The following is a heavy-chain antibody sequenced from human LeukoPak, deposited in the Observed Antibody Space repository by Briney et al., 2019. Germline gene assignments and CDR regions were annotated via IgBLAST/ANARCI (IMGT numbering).Heavy chain of an antibody. V-gene: IGHV4-30-4*01. CDR3: ARTEYCTSASCLDAFDI. CDR1: GGSISRGYYY. CDR2: IYCSGRT. D-gene: IGHD2-2*01. Sequence: SQSLSLPRTFSGGSISRGYYYWGWIRQPPGKGLEWVGYIYCSGRTCSNASLKSRVNISVDKSQNQFSLKLTSVTGADPAVLYCARTEYCTSASCLDAFDIWGQGTMVTVSS. J-gene: IGHJ3*02.